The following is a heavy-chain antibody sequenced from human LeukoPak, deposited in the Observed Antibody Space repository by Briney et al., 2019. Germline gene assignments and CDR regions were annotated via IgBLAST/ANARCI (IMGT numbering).Heavy chain of an antibody. D-gene: IGHD3-22*01. J-gene: IGHJ3*02. CDR1: GYTFTSYA. V-gene: IGHV7-4-1*02. CDR3: ARAPYYFDSSGYSFAFDI. Sequence: ASVKVSCKASGYTFTSYAMNWVRQAPGQGLEWMGWINTNTGNPTYAQDFTGRFVFSLDTSVSTSYLQIRSLKAEDTAVYYCARAPYYFDSSGYSFAFDIWGQGTMVTVSS. CDR2: INTNTGNP.